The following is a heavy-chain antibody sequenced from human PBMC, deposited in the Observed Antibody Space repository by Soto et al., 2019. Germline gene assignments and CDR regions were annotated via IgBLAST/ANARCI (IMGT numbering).Heavy chain of an antibody. D-gene: IGHD6-19*01. Sequence: QLLESGPGLVKPSETLSLTCTVSGGSISSSSYYWGWIRQPPGKGLEWIGSIYYSGSTYYNPSLKSRVTISVDTSKNQFSLKLSSVTAADTAVYYCARRKKYSSGYGRWFDPWGQGTLVTVSS. CDR1: GGSISSSSYY. CDR2: IYYSGST. CDR3: ARRKKYSSGYGRWFDP. V-gene: IGHV4-39*01. J-gene: IGHJ5*02.